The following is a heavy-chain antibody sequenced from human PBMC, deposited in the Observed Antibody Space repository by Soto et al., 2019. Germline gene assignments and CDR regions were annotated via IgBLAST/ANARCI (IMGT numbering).Heavy chain of an antibody. V-gene: IGHV4-34*01. CDR2: INHSGST. J-gene: IGHJ6*02. CDR3: ARGPHSSGYYYYGMDV. Sequence: KPSETLSLTCAVYGGSFSGYYWSWIRQPPGKGLEWIGEINHSGSTNYDPSLKSRVTISVDTSKNQFSLKLSSVTAADTAVYYCARGPHSSGYYYYGMDVWGQGTTVTVSS. CDR1: GGSFSGYY. D-gene: IGHD4-4*01.